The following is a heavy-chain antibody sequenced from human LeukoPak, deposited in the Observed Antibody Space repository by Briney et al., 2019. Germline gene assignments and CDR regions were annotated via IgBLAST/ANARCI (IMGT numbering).Heavy chain of an antibody. CDR3: AKDTTGTTIYDY. V-gene: IGHV3-30*02. D-gene: IGHD1-1*01. CDR1: GFSFSTYD. J-gene: IGHJ4*02. Sequence: GGSLRLSCAASGFSFSTYDMHWVRQAPGKGLEWVAFIQYDGSDTYYADSVKGRFTISRDNSKNTLYLQMNSLRAEDTAVYYCAKDTTGTTIYDYRGQGTLVTVSS. CDR2: IQYDGSDT.